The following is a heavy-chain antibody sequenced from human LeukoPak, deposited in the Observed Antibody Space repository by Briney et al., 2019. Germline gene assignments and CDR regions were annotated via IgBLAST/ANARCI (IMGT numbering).Heavy chain of an antibody. V-gene: IGHV3-30*02. CDR1: GFTFSSYG. CDR3: AKVGLPDIPFQH. Sequence: GGSLRLSCAASGFTFSSYGMHWVRQAPGKGLEWVAVIWYDGSNKYYADSVKGRFTISRDNSKNTLYLQMNSLRAEDTAVYYCAKVGLPDIPFQHWGQGTLVTVSS. J-gene: IGHJ1*01. D-gene: IGHD1-7*01. CDR2: IWYDGSNK.